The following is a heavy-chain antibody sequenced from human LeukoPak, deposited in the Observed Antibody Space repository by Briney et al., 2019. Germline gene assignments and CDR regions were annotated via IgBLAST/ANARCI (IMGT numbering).Heavy chain of an antibody. CDR1: GFTFSSYA. CDR3: ARDSTPYYYDSSASDY. V-gene: IGHV3-30-3*01. Sequence: PGGSLRLSCAASGFTFSSYAMHWVRQAPGKGLEWVAVISYDGSNKYYADSVKGRFTISRDNSKNTLYLQMNSLRAEDTAVYYCARDSTPYYYDSSASDYWGQGTLVTVSS. J-gene: IGHJ4*02. CDR2: ISYDGSNK. D-gene: IGHD3-22*01.